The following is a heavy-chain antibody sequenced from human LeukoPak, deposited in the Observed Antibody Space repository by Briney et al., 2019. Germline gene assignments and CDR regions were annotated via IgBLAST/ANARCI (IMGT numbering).Heavy chain of an antibody. Sequence: GGSLRLSCAASGFTFSSYAMHWVRQAPGKGLEWVAVISYDGSNKYYADSVKGRFTISRDNSKNTLYLQMNSLRAEDTAVYYCARGFVVVTAIPDPWGQGSQVTVSS. CDR3: ARGFVVVTAIPDP. J-gene: IGHJ5*02. D-gene: IGHD2-21*02. CDR1: GFTFSSYA. V-gene: IGHV3-30*04. CDR2: ISYDGSNK.